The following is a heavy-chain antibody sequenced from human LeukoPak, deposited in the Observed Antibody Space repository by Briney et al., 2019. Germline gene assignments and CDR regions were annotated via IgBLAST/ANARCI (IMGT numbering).Heavy chain of an antibody. CDR3: TRTLATYYYDSSGDPFDY. V-gene: IGHV3-49*04. D-gene: IGHD3-22*01. Sequence: GGSLRLSCTASGFTFGDYAMSWVRQAPGKGVERVGFIRSKAYGGTTEYAACGKGRLTISRDESKGIAYLKMNRLKTEDTAVYYCTRTLATYYYDSSGDPFDYWGQGTLVTVSS. CDR1: GFTFGDYA. CDR2: IRSKAYGGTT. J-gene: IGHJ4*02.